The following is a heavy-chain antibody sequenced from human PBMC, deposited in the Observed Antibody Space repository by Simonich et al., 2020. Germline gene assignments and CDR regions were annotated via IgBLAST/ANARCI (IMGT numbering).Heavy chain of an antibody. CDR3: ARGALTGDYYYMDV. V-gene: IGHV1-2*02. Sequence: QVQLVQSGAEVKKPGASVKFSCKASGSTLTGYYMHWVRQAPGQGLEWMGWINPNSGGTKYAQKFQGRVTMTRDTSISTAYMELSRLRSDDTAVYYCARGALTGDYYYMDVWGKGTTVTVSS. CDR1: GSTLTGYY. D-gene: IGHD7-27*01. CDR2: INPNSGGT. J-gene: IGHJ6*03.